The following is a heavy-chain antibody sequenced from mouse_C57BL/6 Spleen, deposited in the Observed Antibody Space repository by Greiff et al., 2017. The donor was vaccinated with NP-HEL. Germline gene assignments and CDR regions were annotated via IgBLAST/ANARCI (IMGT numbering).Heavy chain of an antibody. V-gene: IGHV1-69*01. Sequence: QVQLQQPGAELVMPGASVKLSCKASGYTFTSYWMHWVKQRPGQGLEWIGEIDPSDSYTNYNQKFKGKSTLTVDKSSSTAYMQLSSLTSEDSAVYYCARKEGGYRAIDYWGQGTSVTVAS. CDR1: GYTFTSYW. CDR2: IDPSDSYT. CDR3: ARKEGGYRAIDY. D-gene: IGHD3-1*01. J-gene: IGHJ4*01.